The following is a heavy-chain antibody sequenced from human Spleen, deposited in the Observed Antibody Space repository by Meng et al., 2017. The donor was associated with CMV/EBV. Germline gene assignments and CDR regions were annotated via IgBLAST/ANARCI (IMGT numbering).Heavy chain of an antibody. Sequence: GGSLRLSCAASGFTFSSYSMNWVRQAPGKRLEWVSSISSSGTYIYFADSLRGRFTISRDNAKNSLYLQMNSLRAEDTAVYYCAREGIFGVVINYYYYGMDVWGQGTTVTV. D-gene: IGHD3-3*01. CDR2: ISSSGTYI. V-gene: IGHV3-21*01. J-gene: IGHJ6*02. CDR3: AREGIFGVVINYYYYGMDV. CDR1: GFTFSSYS.